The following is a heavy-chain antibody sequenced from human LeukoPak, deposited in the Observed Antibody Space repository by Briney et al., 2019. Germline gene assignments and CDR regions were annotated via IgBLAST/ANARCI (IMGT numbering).Heavy chain of an antibody. CDR1: GYAFTGYY. Sequence: ASVKVSCKASGYAFTGYYMHWVRQAPGQGLEWMGWINPNSGGTNYAQKFQGRATMTRDMSISTAYMELSRLRSDDTAVYYCARARRDIVVRFDYWGQGTLVTVSS. J-gene: IGHJ4*02. V-gene: IGHV1-2*02. D-gene: IGHD2-2*01. CDR2: INPNSGGT. CDR3: ARARRDIVVRFDY.